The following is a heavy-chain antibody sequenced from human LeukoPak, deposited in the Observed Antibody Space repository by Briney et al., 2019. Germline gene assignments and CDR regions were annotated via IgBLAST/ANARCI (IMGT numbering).Heavy chain of an antibody. D-gene: IGHD3-3*01. J-gene: IGHJ6*03. CDR3: ASPSITIFGVAPRSLYYYYYMDV. CDR2: IIPIFGTA. CDR1: GGTFSSYA. V-gene: IGHV1-69*13. Sequence: SVKVSCKASGGTFSSYAISWVRQAPGQGLEWMGGIIPIFGTANYAQKFQGRVTITADESTSTAYMELSSLRSEDTAVYYCASPSITIFGVAPRSLYYYYYMDVWGKGTTVTVS.